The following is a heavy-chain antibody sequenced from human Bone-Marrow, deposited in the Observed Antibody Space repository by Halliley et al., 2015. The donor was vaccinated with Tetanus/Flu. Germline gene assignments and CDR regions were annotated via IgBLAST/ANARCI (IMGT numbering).Heavy chain of an antibody. Sequence: WVGRIRSKTNNYATAYLESVKGRFTISRDDSKNTAYLQMNSLKTEDTAVYYCTSSPFTDVEYWGQGTLVTVSS. CDR2: IRSKTNNYAT. CDR3: TSSPFTDVEY. J-gene: IGHJ4*02. V-gene: IGHV3-73*01.